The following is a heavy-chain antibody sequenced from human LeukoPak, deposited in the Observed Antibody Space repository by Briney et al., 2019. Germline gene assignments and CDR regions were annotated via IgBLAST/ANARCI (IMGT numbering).Heavy chain of an antibody. CDR3: ARLSADSSSSRGFDY. D-gene: IGHD2-2*01. Sequence: SETLSLTCTVSGASISSYYWTWIRQPAGKGLEWIGRIYTSESTNYNPSLKSRVAMSVDTSKNQFSLKLSSVTAADTAVYYCARLSADSSSSRGFDYWGQGTLVTVSS. CDR2: IYTSEST. CDR1: GASISSYY. J-gene: IGHJ4*02. V-gene: IGHV4-4*07.